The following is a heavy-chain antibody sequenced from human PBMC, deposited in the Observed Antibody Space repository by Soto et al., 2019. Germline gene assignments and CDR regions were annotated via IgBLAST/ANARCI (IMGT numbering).Heavy chain of an antibody. CDR1: GFTFNSFG. D-gene: IGHD6-19*01. Sequence: QVQLVESGGGVFQPGTSLRISCAASGFTFNSFGIHWVRQAPAKGLEWVTAISHDGETEYYRDSVKGRFTVSRDSAKNTVCLQISSRRSDDSAIYYCAKWDRRSSGYACDYFGQGTQVTVSS. CDR3: AKWDRRSSGYACDY. V-gene: IGHV3-30*18. CDR2: ISHDGETE. J-gene: IGHJ4*02.